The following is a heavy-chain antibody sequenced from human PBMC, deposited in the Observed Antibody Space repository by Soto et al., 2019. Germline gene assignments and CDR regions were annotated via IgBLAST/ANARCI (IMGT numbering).Heavy chain of an antibody. CDR1: GFTFRDFA. Sequence: DVQLLESGGGLVQPGGSLRLSCAASGFTFRDFAMTWVRQAPDKGLEWVSTLTAGGNSYYTDSVKGRFTISRDNSKNTLYLQMTGLRAEDTAVYYCAKRRTYRGDAVCVDHWGQGTLVTVSS. CDR3: AKRRTYRGDAVCVDH. J-gene: IGHJ4*02. D-gene: IGHD5-12*01. V-gene: IGHV3-23*01. CDR2: LTAGGNS.